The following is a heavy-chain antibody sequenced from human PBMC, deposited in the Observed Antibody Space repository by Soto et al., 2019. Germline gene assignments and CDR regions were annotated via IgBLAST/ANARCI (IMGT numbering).Heavy chain of an antibody. CDR3: AREDGYNYRYFNYGLDA. J-gene: IGHJ6*02. Sequence: QALLVESGGGVVQPGRSLSLSCAASGFTFKIYALHWVRQAPGKGLEWVAVISFDGDKTYYADSVKGRFTISRDNFMNTLSLQMNNLRVEDAGVYFCAREDGYNYRYFNYGLDAWGQGTTVTVSS. CDR1: GFTFKIYA. D-gene: IGHD5-12*01. CDR2: ISFDGDKT. V-gene: IGHV3-30*03.